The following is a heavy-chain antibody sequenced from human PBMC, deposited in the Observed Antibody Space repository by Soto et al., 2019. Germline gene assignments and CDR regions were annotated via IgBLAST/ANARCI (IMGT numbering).Heavy chain of an antibody. CDR2: ISAYNGNT. CDR3: ARRNGGYPVSVYYYGKDV. V-gene: IGHV1-18*01. J-gene: IGHJ6*02. D-gene: IGHD5-12*01. Sequence: ASVKVSCKASGYTFTSYGISWVRQAPGQGLEWMGWISAYNGNTNYAQKLQGRVTMTTDTSTSTAYMELRSLRSDDTAVYYCARRNGGYPVSVYYYGKDVWSQGTTVTVSS. CDR1: GYTFTSYG.